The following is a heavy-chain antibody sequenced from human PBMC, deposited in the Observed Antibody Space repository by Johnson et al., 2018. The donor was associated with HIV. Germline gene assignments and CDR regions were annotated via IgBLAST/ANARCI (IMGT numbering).Heavy chain of an antibody. CDR2: ISWNSGTI. CDR1: GFTFDDYA. CDR3: AKDRSTGWYPAFDI. V-gene: IGHV3-9*01. J-gene: IGHJ3*02. D-gene: IGHD6-19*01. Sequence: VQLVESGGGLEQPGRSLRLSCTASGFTFDDYAIHWVRQAPGKGLEWVSGISWNSGTIGYADSVKGRFTISRDNAKNSLYLQMNSLRAEDTALYYCAKDRSTGWYPAFDIWGQGTMVTVSS.